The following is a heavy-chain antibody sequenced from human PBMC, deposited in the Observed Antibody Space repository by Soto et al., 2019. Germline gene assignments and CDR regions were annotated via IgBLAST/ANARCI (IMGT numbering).Heavy chain of an antibody. CDR1: GFTFGDYA. Sequence: PGGSLRLSCTASGFTFGDYAMSWFRQAPGKGLEWVGFIRSKAYGGTTEYAASVKGRFTISRDDSKSIAYLQMNSLKTEDTAVYYCTRDDTGFWSGYIGMDVWGQGTTVTVSS. CDR3: TRDDTGFWSGYIGMDV. J-gene: IGHJ6*02. D-gene: IGHD3-3*01. V-gene: IGHV3-49*03. CDR2: IRSKAYGGTT.